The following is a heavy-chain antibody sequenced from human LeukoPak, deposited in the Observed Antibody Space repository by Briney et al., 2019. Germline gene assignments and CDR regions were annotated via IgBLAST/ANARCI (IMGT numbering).Heavy chain of an antibody. CDR2: ISAYNGNT. CDR3: PRGFPLRMYYDSSGYYSYYFDY. Sequence: GASVKVSCKSSGYTFTSYGISWVRQAPGQGLEWMGWISAYNGNTKYTQKLQGRVTMTTDTSTSTAYMELRSLRSDDTAVYYCPRGFPLRMYYDSSGYYSYYFDYWGQGTLVTVSS. D-gene: IGHD3-22*01. J-gene: IGHJ4*02. V-gene: IGHV1-18*01. CDR1: GYTFTSYG.